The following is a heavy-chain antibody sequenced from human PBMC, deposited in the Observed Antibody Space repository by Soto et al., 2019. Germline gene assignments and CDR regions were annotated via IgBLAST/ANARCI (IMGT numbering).Heavy chain of an antibody. CDR3: AKASVWYPYFDS. V-gene: IGHV3-23*01. D-gene: IGHD6-13*01. CDR1: EFSFDDYA. J-gene: IGHJ4*02. CDR2: ITFTGVST. Sequence: QPGGSLRLSCAASEFSFDDYAMSWVRQAPGKGLEWVSSITFTGVSTYYADSVKDRFTISRDNSKDTLYLQMNSLRAEDTAIYYCAKASVWYPYFDSWGQGTLVTVSS.